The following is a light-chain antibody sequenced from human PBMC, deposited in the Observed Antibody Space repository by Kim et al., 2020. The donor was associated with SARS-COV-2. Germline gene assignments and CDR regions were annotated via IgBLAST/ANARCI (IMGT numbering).Light chain of an antibody. CDR1: QDISDS. CDR2: DAS. CDR3: KQYQALPLT. Sequence: GDRVTITCQASQDISDSLNWYQQTPGQAPKLLISDASTLEDGVPPRFSGGGSGTHFTFTIRSLQPEDFATYFCKQYQALPLTFGGGTKVDIK. V-gene: IGKV1-33*01. J-gene: IGKJ4*01.